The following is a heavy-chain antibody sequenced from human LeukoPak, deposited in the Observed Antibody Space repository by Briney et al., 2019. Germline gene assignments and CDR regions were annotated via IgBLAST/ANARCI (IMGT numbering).Heavy chain of an antibody. CDR2: INPNSGGT. D-gene: IGHD3-10*01. CDR3: ARNYYGSGSYSSWGDAFDI. J-gene: IGHJ3*02. Sequence: GASVKVSCKASVYTFTAYYMHWVRQAPGQGLEWMGWINPNSGGTNYAQKFQGRVTMTRDTSISTAYMELSRLRSDDTAVYYCARNYYGSGSYSSWGDAFDIWGQGTMVTVSS. V-gene: IGHV1-2*02. CDR1: VYTFTAYY.